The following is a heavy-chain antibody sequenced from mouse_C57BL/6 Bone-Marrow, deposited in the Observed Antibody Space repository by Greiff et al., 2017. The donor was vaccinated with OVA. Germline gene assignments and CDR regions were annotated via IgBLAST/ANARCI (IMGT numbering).Heavy chain of an antibody. CDR1: GFTFSDYY. CDR3: AREDYSNSWFAY. V-gene: IGHV5-16*01. D-gene: IGHD2-5*01. J-gene: IGHJ3*01. Sequence: EVQVVESEGGLVQPGSSMKLSCTASGFTFSDYYMAWVRQVPEKGLEWVANINYDGSSTYYLDSLKSRFIISRDNAKNILYLQMSSLKSEDTATYYCAREDYSNSWFAYWGQGTLVTVSA. CDR2: INYDGSST.